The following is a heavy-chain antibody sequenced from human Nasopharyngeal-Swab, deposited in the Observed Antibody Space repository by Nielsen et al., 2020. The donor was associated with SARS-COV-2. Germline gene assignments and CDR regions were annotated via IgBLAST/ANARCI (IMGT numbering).Heavy chain of an antibody. CDR3: VRGRWDYYYYGMDV. D-gene: IGHD1-26*01. V-gene: IGHV4-59*01. Sequence: GSLRLSCTVSGGSISSYYWSWIRQPPGKGLEWIGYIYYSGSTNYNPSLKSRVTISVDTSKNQFSLKLSSVTAADTAVYYCVRGRWDYYYYGMDVWGQGTTVTVSS. CDR1: GGSISSYY. J-gene: IGHJ6*02. CDR2: IYYSGST.